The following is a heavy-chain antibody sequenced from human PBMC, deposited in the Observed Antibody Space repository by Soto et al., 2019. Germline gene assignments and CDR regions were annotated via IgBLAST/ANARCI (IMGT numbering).Heavy chain of an antibody. D-gene: IGHD2-15*01. V-gene: IGHV4-59*12. CDR1: GGSISSYY. CDR3: AREGDILGLVRWYYFDY. Sequence: SETLSLTCTVSGGSISSYYWSWIRQPPGKGLEWIGYIYYSGSTNYNPYLKSRVTISVDTSKNQFSLKLSSVTAADKDVYYCAREGDILGLVRWYYFDYWGQGTLVTVS. CDR2: IYYSGST. J-gene: IGHJ4*02.